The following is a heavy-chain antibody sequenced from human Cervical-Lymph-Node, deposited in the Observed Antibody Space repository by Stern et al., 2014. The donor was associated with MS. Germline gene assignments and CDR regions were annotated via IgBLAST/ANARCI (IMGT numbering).Heavy chain of an antibody. D-gene: IGHD6-13*01. CDR1: GFSFSTSAVT. V-gene: IGHV2-5*02. CDR2: IFWDDDQ. CDR3: AHASFYSSIWFDY. Sequence: QVTLRESGPTLVKPTQTLTLTCTFSGFSFSTSAVTVGWIRQPPGRALEWLALIFWDDDQRYNPSLKTRLTITKDTSKNQVVLTMTNVDPVDTATYYCAHASFYSSIWFDYWGQGTLVTVSS. J-gene: IGHJ5*01.